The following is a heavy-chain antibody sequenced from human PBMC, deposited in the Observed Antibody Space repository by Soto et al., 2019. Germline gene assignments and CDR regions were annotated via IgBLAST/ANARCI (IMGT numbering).Heavy chain of an antibody. D-gene: IGHD6-13*01. CDR2: IRSKANSYAT. CDR3: TSQAAIIAAAGTRYYYYGMDV. Sequence: GSLRLSCAASGLTFSGSAMHWVRQASGKGLEWVGRIRSKANSYATAYAASVKGRFTISRDDSKNTAYLQMNSLKTEDTAVYYCTSQAAIIAAAGTRYYYYGMDVWGQGTTVTVSS. V-gene: IGHV3-73*01. J-gene: IGHJ6*02. CDR1: GLTFSGSA.